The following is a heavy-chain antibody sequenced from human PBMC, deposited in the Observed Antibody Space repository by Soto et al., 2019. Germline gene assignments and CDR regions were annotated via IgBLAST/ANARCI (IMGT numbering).Heavy chain of an antibody. J-gene: IGHJ4*02. CDR3: SKSSDIVVVPAALDY. D-gene: IGHD2-2*01. Sequence: LRLSCAVSGFIVSDYYMTWVRQAPGKGLQWVSMIYNDDTTHYADSVKGRFTISRDNSKNTLYLQMNSLRAEDTAVYYCSKSSDIVVVPAALDYWGQGTLVTVSS. CDR1: GFIVSDYY. V-gene: IGHV3-53*01. CDR2: IYNDDTT.